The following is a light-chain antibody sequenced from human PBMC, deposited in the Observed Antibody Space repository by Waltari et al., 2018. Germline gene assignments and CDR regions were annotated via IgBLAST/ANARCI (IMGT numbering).Light chain of an antibody. CDR2: GVS. J-gene: IGLJ2*01. Sequence: QSALTQPRSVSGSPRQSVTISCTGTHNDVGYYDYYAWYHQHPNEPPKLLIFGVSQRPSGRPDRFSGSKAGNTASLSISGLQAEDEADYYCGTWDSRMSVAVLGGGTKVTVL. CDR3: GTWDSRMSVAV. CDR1: HNDVGYYDY. V-gene: IGLV2-11*01.